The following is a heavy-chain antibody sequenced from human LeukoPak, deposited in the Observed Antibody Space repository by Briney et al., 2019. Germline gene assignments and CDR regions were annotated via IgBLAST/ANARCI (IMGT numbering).Heavy chain of an antibody. J-gene: IGHJ6*02. CDR1: GFTFSYYS. Sequence: PGGSLRLSCAASGFTFSYYSMNWVRQAPGKGLEWVSSISSSSSYIYYADSVKGRFTISRDNAKNSLYLQMNSLRAEDTAVYYCARDHEEGNYGMDVWGQGTTVTVSS. CDR2: ISSSSSYI. D-gene: IGHD3-10*01. CDR3: ARDHEEGNYGMDV. V-gene: IGHV3-21*01.